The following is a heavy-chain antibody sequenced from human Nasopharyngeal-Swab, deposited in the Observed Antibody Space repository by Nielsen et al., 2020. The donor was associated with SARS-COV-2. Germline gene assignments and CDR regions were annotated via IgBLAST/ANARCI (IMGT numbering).Heavy chain of an antibody. CDR2: IIPIFGTA. Sequence: SVKVSCKASGGTFSSYAISWVRQAPGQGLEWMGGIIPIFGTANYAQKFQGRVTITADESTSTAYMELSSLRSEDTAVYYCASANPTSDIVVVPAAKYYYYYYMDVWGKGTTVTVSS. V-gene: IGHV1-69*13. D-gene: IGHD2-2*01. CDR3: ASANPTSDIVVVPAAKYYYYYYMDV. CDR1: GGTFSSYA. J-gene: IGHJ6*03.